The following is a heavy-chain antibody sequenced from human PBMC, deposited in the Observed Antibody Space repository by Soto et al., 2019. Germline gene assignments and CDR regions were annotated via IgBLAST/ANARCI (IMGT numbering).Heavy chain of an antibody. V-gene: IGHV3-23*01. J-gene: IGHJ4*02. CDR2: ISGSGGST. D-gene: IGHD3-22*01. Sequence: EVQLLESGGGLVQPGGSLRLSCAASGFTFSSYAMSWVRQAPGKGLEWVSVISGSGGSTYYADSVKGRFTISRDTSKNTLYLQMTSIRAEDTAVYYCAKVTSYYDSSGQAHEIRFEYWGQGTLVTFSS. CDR3: AKVTSYYDSSGQAHEIRFEY. CDR1: GFTFSSYA.